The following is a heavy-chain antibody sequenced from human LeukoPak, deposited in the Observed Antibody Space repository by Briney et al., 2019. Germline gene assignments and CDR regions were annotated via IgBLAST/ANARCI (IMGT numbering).Heavy chain of an antibody. Sequence: PGGSLRLSCAASGFTFSSNVMNWVRQAPGKGLEWVSAISAGGATTYYADSVRVRFTISRDNSKNTLYLQMNSLRAEDTAVYYCSKKGSSSSWDYFDYWGQGTLVTVSS. J-gene: IGHJ4*02. V-gene: IGHV3-23*01. CDR1: GFTFSSNV. CDR3: SKKGSSSSWDYFDY. CDR2: ISAGGATT. D-gene: IGHD2-2*01.